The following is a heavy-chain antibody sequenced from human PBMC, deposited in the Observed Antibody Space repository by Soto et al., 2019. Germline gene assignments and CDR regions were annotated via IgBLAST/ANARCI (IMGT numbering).Heavy chain of an antibody. D-gene: IGHD5-18*01. CDR2: INPSVGTT. CDR3: ARGVLVDTAMVFLPLDY. Sequence: ASVKVSCKASGYTLNSYSMHWVRQAPGKRLERMGRINPSVGTTSYAQKFQGRVTITADESTSTAYMELSSLRSEDTAVYYCARGVLVDTAMVFLPLDYWGQGTLVTVSS. J-gene: IGHJ4*02. CDR1: GYTLNSYS. V-gene: IGHV1-46*02.